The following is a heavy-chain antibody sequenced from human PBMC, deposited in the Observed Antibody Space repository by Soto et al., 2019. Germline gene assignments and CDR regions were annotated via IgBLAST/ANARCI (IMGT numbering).Heavy chain of an antibody. D-gene: IGHD1-7*01. CDR1: GFTFGDYA. Sequence: GGSLRLSCTASGFTFGDYAMSWFRPAPGKGLGWVGFIRSKAYGGTTEYAASVKGRFTISRDDSKSIAYLQMNRLKTEDTAVNYCTRDEERGTGTTKTFYYYYGMDVWGQGTTVTVSS. J-gene: IGHJ6*02. CDR2: IRSKAYGGTT. V-gene: IGHV3-49*03. CDR3: TRDEERGTGTTKTFYYYYGMDV.